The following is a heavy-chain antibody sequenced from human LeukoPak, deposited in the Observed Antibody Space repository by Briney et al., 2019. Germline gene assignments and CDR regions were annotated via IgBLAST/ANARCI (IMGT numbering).Heavy chain of an antibody. D-gene: IGHD5-18*01. CDR3: ALEWAMVEDVDY. V-gene: IGHV3-23*01. J-gene: IGHJ4*02. Sequence: PGGSLRLSCAASGFTFSSYAMSWVRQAPGKGLEWVSVISGSGGSTYYADSVKGRFTISRDNSKNTLYLQMNSLRAEDTAVYYCALEWAMVEDVDYWGQGTLVTVSS. CDR1: GFTFSSYA. CDR2: ISGSGGST.